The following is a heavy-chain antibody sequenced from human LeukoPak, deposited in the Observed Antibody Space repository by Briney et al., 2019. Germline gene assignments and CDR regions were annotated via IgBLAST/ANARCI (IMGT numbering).Heavy chain of an antibody. J-gene: IGHJ4*02. Sequence: GGSLRLSCAASGFTFSSYAMSWVRQAPGKGLEWVSAISGSGGSTYYADSVKGRFTISRDNSKNTLYLQMSSLRAEDTAVYYCAKDPDEWLVTYWGQGTLVTVSS. CDR3: AKDPDEWLVTY. CDR2: ISGSGGST. V-gene: IGHV3-23*01. CDR1: GFTFSSYA. D-gene: IGHD6-19*01.